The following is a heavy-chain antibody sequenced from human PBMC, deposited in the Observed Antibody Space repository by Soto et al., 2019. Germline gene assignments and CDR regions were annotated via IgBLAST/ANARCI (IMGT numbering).Heavy chain of an antibody. V-gene: IGHV1-3*01. J-gene: IGHJ6*03. CDR1: GYTFTSYA. CDR3: ARGYCSSTSCRNYYYYYMDV. Sequence: GASVKVSCKASGYTFTSYAMHWVRQAPGQRLEWMGWINAGNGNTKYSQKFQGRVTITRDTSASTAYMELSSLRSEDTAVYYCARGYCSSTSCRNYYYYYMDVWGKGTTVTVSS. D-gene: IGHD2-2*01. CDR2: INAGNGNT.